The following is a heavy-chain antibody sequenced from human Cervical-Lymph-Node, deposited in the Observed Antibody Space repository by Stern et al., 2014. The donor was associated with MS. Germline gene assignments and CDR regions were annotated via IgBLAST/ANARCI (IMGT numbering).Heavy chain of an antibody. CDR2: VAYDESKK. CDR3: ATAPMYFYTSGSYDF. CDR1: EFTFSIYG. Sequence: AQLVESGGGVVQPGRSLRLSCVASEFTFSIYGMHWVRQAPGKGLEWVAVVAYDESKKYYADSVKGRFTISRDKSKNTLYLQMNSLRTEDTAMYYCATAPMYFYTSGSYDFWGQGTLVTVSS. J-gene: IGHJ1*01. D-gene: IGHD3-10*01. V-gene: IGHV3-30*03.